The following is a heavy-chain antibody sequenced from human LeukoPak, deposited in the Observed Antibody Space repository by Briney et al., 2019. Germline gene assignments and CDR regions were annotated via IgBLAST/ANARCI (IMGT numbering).Heavy chain of an antibody. CDR1: GGTFSSYA. CDR3: ATRGLNYAFDY. Sequence: SVKVSCKASGGTFSSYAISWVRQAPGQGLEWMGRIIPILGIANYAQKFQGRVTITADKSTSTAYMELSSLRSEDTAVYYCATRGLNYAFDYWGQGTLVTVSS. CDR2: IIPILGIA. J-gene: IGHJ4*02. D-gene: IGHD1-7*01. V-gene: IGHV1-69*04.